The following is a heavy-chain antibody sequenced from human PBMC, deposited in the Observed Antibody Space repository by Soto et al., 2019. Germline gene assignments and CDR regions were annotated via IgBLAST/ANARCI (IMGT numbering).Heavy chain of an antibody. D-gene: IGHD2-15*01. CDR2: IIPIFGTA. CDR1: GGTFSSYA. CDR3: ARVGVFDVVVVPYGMDV. V-gene: IGHV1-69*06. J-gene: IGHJ6*02. Sequence: GASVKVSCKASGGTFSSYAISWVRQAPGQGLEWVGGIIPIFGTANYAQKFQGRVTITADKSTSTAYMELSSLRSEDTAVYYCARVGVFDVVVVPYGMDVWGQGTTVTVSS.